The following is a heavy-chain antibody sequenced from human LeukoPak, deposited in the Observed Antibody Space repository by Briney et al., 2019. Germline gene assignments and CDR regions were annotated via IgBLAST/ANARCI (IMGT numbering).Heavy chain of an antibody. J-gene: IGHJ5*02. V-gene: IGHV4-39*07. CDR2: IYYSGST. D-gene: IGHD2-2*03. CDR3: ARLLRVGYCSTTTCNWFDP. Sequence: SETLSLTCVVSGGSISSTSYYWGWLRQPPGTGLEWIGSIYYSGSTYYSPSLKSRVTISVDTSKNQFSLKLSSVTAADTAVYYCARLLRVGYCSTTTCNWFDPWGQGTLVTVSS. CDR1: GGSISSTSYY.